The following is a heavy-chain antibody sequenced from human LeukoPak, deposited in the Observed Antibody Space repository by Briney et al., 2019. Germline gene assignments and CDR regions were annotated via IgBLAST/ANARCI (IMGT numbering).Heavy chain of an antibody. V-gene: IGHV4-38-2*02. CDR3: ARVASNSGDNFDY. D-gene: IGHD1-26*01. J-gene: IGHJ4*02. CDR1: GYSISSGYY. Sequence: SETLSLTCTVSGYSISSGYYWGWIRQPPGKGLEWIGSIYHSGSTYYNPSLKSRVTISVDTSKNQFSLKLSSVTAADTAVYYCARVASNSGDNFDYWGQGTLVTVSS. CDR2: IYHSGST.